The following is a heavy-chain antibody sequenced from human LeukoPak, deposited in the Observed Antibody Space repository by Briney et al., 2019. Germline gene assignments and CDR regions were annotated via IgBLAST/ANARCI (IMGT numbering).Heavy chain of an antibody. V-gene: IGHV1-2*06. D-gene: IGHD5-24*01. CDR3: ARDRLGMATISDDY. CDR2: INPNGGGT. J-gene: IGHJ4*02. Sequence: ASVKVSCKASGYTFTGYYMHWVRQAPGQGLEWMGRINPNGGGTNYAQKFQGRVTMTRDTSISTAYMELSRLRSDDTAVYYCARDRLGMATISDDYWGQGTLVTVSS. CDR1: GYTFTGYY.